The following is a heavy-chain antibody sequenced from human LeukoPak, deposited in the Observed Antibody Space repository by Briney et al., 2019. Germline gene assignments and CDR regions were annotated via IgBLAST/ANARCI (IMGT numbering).Heavy chain of an antibody. D-gene: IGHD2-2*01. V-gene: IGHV3-23*01. CDR3: AKVHCSSTSCYYYYYMDV. CDR2: ISGSGGST. Sequence: QTGGSLRLSCAASGFTFSSYSMNWVRQAPGKGLEWVSAISGSGGSTYYADSVKGRFTISRDNSKNTLYLQMNSLRAEDTAVYYCAKVHCSSTSCYYYYYMDVWGKGTTVTVSS. J-gene: IGHJ6*03. CDR1: GFTFSSYS.